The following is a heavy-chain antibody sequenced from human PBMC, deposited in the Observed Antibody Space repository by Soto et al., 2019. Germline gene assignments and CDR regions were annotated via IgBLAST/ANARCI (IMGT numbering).Heavy chain of an antibody. CDR2: IIPILGIA. J-gene: IGHJ4*02. V-gene: IGHV1-69*10. CDR1: GGTFSSYA. Sequence: ASVKVSCKASGGTFSSYAISWVRQAPGQGLEWMGGIIPILGIANYAQKFQGRVTITADKSTSTAYMELSSLRSEDTAVYYCAREIRDGYNYEFDYWGQGTLVTVSS. D-gene: IGHD5-12*01. CDR3: AREIRDGYNYEFDY.